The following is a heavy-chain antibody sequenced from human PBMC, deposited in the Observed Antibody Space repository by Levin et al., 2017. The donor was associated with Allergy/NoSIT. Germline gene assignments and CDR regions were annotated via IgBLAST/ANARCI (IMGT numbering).Heavy chain of an antibody. V-gene: IGHV3-23*01. Sequence: GGSLRLSCAASGFTFSNYVMNWVRQAPGKGLEWVSTISVDSDTIHYADSVKGCFTISRDNSRNTLYLQMNSLRVEDTAIYYCAKYEPYCRGGACYRWFDPWGQGTLVTVSS. CDR2: ISVDSDTI. J-gene: IGHJ5*02. CDR3: AKYEPYCRGGACYRWFDP. CDR1: GFTFSNYV. D-gene: IGHD2-15*01.